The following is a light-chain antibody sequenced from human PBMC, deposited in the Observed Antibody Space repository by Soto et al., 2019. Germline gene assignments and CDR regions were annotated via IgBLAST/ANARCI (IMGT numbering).Light chain of an antibody. J-gene: IGKJ5*01. CDR1: RSLVYRDGNIY. Sequence: DVVMTQSPLSLPVTLGQPAPISCRSGRSLVYRDGNIYVNWFQQRPGQSPRRLIYQVSNRDSGVPDRFSGSGAGTDFTLKISRVEAEDVGVYYCMQGTHWPITFGQGTRLEIK. CDR2: QVS. V-gene: IGKV2-30*01. CDR3: MQGTHWPIT.